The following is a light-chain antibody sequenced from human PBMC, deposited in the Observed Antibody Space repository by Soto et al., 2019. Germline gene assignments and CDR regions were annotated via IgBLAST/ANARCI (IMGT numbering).Light chain of an antibody. Sequence: EIVMTQSPVTLSVSPGERATLSCRASQSVSSDLAWYQQKPGQAPKLLVFDASTRATGIPARFSGSGSGTDFTLTISRLEPEDFAVYYCQQYGKTFGQGTKVDIK. CDR3: QQYGKT. CDR1: QSVSSD. CDR2: DAS. V-gene: IGKV3-15*01. J-gene: IGKJ1*01.